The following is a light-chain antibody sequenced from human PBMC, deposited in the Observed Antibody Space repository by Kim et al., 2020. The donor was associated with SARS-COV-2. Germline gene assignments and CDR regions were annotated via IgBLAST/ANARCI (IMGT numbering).Light chain of an antibody. Sequence: GERVPFTVSGGRSSIASKPLTWYHQPPATPPRLLSFSNDKRPSGVPGRFSGSRSGTSASLAISGLQSDDEADYFCASWDDGLSGPVFGGGTQLTVL. CDR3: ASWDDGLSGPV. J-gene: IGLJ2*01. CDR1: RSSIASKP. V-gene: IGLV1-44*01. CDR2: SND.